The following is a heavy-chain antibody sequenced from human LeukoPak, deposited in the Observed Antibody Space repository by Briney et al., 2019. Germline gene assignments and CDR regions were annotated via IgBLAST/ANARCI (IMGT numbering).Heavy chain of an antibody. CDR3: ARDRGMATAFDY. Sequence: GGSPRLSCAASGFTFSSYSMNWVRQAPGKGLEWVSSISSSSSYIYYADSVKGRFTISRDNAKNSLYLQMNSLRAEDTAVYYCARDRGMATAFDYWGQGTLVTVSS. J-gene: IGHJ4*02. V-gene: IGHV3-21*01. CDR2: ISSSSSYI. D-gene: IGHD5-24*01. CDR1: GFTFSSYS.